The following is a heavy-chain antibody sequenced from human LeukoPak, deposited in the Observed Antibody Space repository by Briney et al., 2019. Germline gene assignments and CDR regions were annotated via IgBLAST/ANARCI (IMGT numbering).Heavy chain of an antibody. CDR3: ERKLNYYDNSGYYLGYSFDY. CDR2: ITAYNGNT. Sequence: ASVKVPCKASGYTFTSYGISWVRQAPGQGLEWMGWITAYNGNTNYPQKLQGRVTMTTDTSTSTAYMELRSLRSDDTAIYYCERKLNYYDNSGYYLGYSFDYWGQGTLVTVSS. J-gene: IGHJ4*02. CDR1: GYTFTSYG. D-gene: IGHD3-22*01. V-gene: IGHV1-18*04.